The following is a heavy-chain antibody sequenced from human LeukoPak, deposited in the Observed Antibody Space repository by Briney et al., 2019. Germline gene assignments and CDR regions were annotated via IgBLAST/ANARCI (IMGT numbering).Heavy chain of an antibody. J-gene: IGHJ6*03. D-gene: IGHD3-22*01. CDR2: IYYSGST. Sequence: SETLSLTCTVSGGSISSYYWSWIRQPPGKGLEWIGYIYYSGSTNYNPSLKSRVTISVDTSENQFSLKLSSVTAADTAVYYCARAFYDSSGYYPGGYYYMDVGAKGPTSPSP. V-gene: IGHV4-59*01. CDR3: ARAFYDSSGYYPGGYYYMDV. CDR1: GGSISSYY.